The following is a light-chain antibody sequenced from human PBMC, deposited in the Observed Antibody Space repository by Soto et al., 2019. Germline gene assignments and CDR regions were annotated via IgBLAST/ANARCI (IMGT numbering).Light chain of an antibody. CDR2: LDRSGGY. CDR3: EILDPKNPKV. J-gene: IGLJ3*02. Sequence: QSVLTQSSSASASLGSSVKLTCILSSGHSTYIIAWHQQQPGKAPRFLMTLDRSGGYNRGSGVPDRFSGSRSEADRYLTISNLQFEDEGYYYREILDPKNPKVFVVGTTLPVL. CDR1: SGHSTYI. V-gene: IGLV4-60*02.